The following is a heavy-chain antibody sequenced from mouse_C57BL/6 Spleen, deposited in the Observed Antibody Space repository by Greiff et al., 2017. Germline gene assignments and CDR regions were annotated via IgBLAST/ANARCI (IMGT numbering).Heavy chain of an antibody. V-gene: IGHV1-59*01. Sequence: QVQLKQPGAELVRPGTSVKLSCKASGYTFTSYWMHWVKQRPGQGLEWIGVIDPSDSYTNYNQKFKGKATLTVDTSSSTAYMQLSSLTSEDSAVYYCARDYDYDVGDYWGQGTTLTVSS. CDR2: IDPSDSYT. CDR3: ARDYDYDVGDY. D-gene: IGHD2-4*01. CDR1: GYTFTSYW. J-gene: IGHJ2*01.